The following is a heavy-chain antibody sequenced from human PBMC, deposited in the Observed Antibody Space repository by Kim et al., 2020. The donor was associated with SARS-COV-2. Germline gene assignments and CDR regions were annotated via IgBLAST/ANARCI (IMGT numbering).Heavy chain of an antibody. CDR3: ARDRWEITFGGVIVPNWFDP. J-gene: IGHJ5*02. D-gene: IGHD3-16*02. Sequence: GGSLRLSCAASGFTFSSYWMHWVRQAPGKGLVWVSRINSDGSSTSYADSVKGRFTISRDNAKNTLYLQMNSLRAEDTAVYYCARDRWEITFGGVIVPNWFDPWGQGTLVTVSS. CDR1: GFTFSSYW. CDR2: INSDGSST. V-gene: IGHV3-74*01.